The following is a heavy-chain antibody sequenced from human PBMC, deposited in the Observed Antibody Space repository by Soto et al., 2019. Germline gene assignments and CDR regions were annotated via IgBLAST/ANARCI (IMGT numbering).Heavy chain of an antibody. CDR3: AKNTIFGVVISPLNY. D-gene: IGHD3-3*01. CDR2: ISGSGGST. CDR1: GFTFSSYA. J-gene: IGHJ4*02. V-gene: IGHV3-23*01. Sequence: PVGSLRLSCAASGFTFSSYAMSWVRQAPGKGLEWVSAISGSGGSTYYADSVKGRFTISRDNSKNTLYLQMNSLRAEDTAVYYCAKNTIFGVVISPLNYWGQGTLVTVSS.